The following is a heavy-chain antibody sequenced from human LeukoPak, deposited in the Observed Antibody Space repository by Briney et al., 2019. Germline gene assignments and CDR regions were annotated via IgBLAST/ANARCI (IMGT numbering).Heavy chain of an antibody. D-gene: IGHD1-7*01. J-gene: IGHJ3*02. CDR1: GFTFRSYE. Sequence: GSLRLSCAAAGFTFRSYEMNWVRQAPGKGLEGVSYISSGGSTIYCAGSVKGRFTISRDNAKNSLYLQMNSLRAEDTAVYYCARDSGNYLDAFDIWGQGTMVTVSS. V-gene: IGHV3-48*03. CDR3: ARDSGNYLDAFDI. CDR2: ISSGGSTI.